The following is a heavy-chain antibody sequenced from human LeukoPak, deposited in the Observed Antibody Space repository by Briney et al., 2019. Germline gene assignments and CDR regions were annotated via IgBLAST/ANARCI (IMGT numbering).Heavy chain of an antibody. CDR2: IYYSGST. J-gene: IGHJ6*02. CDR1: GDSIRNYY. V-gene: IGHV4-59*08. D-gene: IGHD2-15*01. CDR3: ARVGGSNYCYYGMDV. Sequence: SETLSLTCTVSGDSIRNYYWSWIRQPPGKGLEWIGYIYYSGSTNYNPSLKSRVTISVDTSKNQFSLRLSSVTAADTAVYYCARVGGSNYCYYGMDVWGQGTTVTVSS.